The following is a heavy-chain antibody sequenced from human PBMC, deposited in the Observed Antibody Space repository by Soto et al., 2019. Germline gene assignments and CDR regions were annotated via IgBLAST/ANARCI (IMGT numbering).Heavy chain of an antibody. D-gene: IGHD5-12*01. CDR3: ARDARDGYNRVFDH. J-gene: IGHJ4*02. V-gene: IGHV1-2*04. CDR2: INPNSGGT. Sequence: XSVKVSCTASGYTFTGYYIHWVRQAPGQGLEWMGWINPNSGGTNYAQKFQGWVTMTRDASISTAYMELSRLRSDDTAVYYCARDARDGYNRVFDHWGQGTLVTVSS. CDR1: GYTFTGYY.